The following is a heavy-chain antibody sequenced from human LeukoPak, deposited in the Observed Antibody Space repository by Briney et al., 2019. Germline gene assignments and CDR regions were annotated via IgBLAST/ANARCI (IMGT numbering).Heavy chain of an antibody. CDR1: GGSFSGYY. CDR3: ARLGDSSALWAFDI. CDR2: INHSVIT. V-gene: IGHV4-34*01. D-gene: IGHD3-22*01. Sequence: SETLSLTCAVYGGSFSGYYWSWIRQPPGKGLEWIGEINHSVITNYNPSLKSRITISVDTSKNQFSLKLSSVTAADTAVYYCARLGDSSALWAFDIWGQGTMVTVSS. J-gene: IGHJ3*02.